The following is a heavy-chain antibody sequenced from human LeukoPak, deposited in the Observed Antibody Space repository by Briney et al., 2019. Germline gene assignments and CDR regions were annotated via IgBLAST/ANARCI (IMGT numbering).Heavy chain of an antibody. CDR2: FYTSGDT. D-gene: IGHD6-13*01. Sequence: SSQTLSLTCTVSGDSISSGSHYWNWIRQPAGKGLEWIGRFYTSGDTNYNPSLKSRVTMSVDTSKNQFSLKLSSVTAADTAVYYCVRVAAAGHFDYWGQGTLVTVSS. CDR3: VRVAAAGHFDY. V-gene: IGHV4-61*02. J-gene: IGHJ4*02. CDR1: GDSISSGSHY.